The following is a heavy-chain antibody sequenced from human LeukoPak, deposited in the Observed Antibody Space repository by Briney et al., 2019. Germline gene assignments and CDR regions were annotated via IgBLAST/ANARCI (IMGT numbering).Heavy chain of an antibody. CDR3: AAERYSDSCCWFDP. CDR1: GFTFSSSA. J-gene: IGHJ5*02. V-gene: IGHV1-58*01. D-gene: IGHD6-13*01. Sequence: ASVEVSCKASGFTFSSSAVQWVRQARGQHLEWIGWIGVGSGSTSYAQEFQERVTITGDMSTTTAYLELSSLRPEDTAVYYCAAERYSDSCCWFDPWGQGTLVTVSS. CDR2: IGVGSGST.